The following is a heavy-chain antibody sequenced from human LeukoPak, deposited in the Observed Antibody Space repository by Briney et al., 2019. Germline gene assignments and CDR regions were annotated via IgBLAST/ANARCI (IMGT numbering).Heavy chain of an antibody. D-gene: IGHD4-11*01. V-gene: IGHV1-8*01. J-gene: IGHJ4*02. Sequence: ASVKVSCKASGYTFTSYDINWVRQATGQGLEWMGWMNPNSGNTGYAQKFQGRVTMTRNTSISTAYMEPSSLRSEDTAVYYCARGVLVGRNYDYWSQGTLVTVSS. CDR3: ARGVLVGRNYDY. CDR2: MNPNSGNT. CDR1: GYTFTSYD.